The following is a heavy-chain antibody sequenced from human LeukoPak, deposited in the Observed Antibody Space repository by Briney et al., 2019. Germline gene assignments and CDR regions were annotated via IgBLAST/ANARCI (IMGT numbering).Heavy chain of an antibody. J-gene: IGHJ4*02. CDR2: INHSGRT. Sequence: SETLSLTCAVYGGSFSGYYWNWIRQPPGKGLEWIGEINHSGRTSYNPSLKSRVTISVDTSKNQFSLKLSSVTAADTAVYYCARGSSLFDYGAPYYFDYWGQGTLVTVSS. D-gene: IGHD4-17*01. V-gene: IGHV4-34*01. CDR3: ARGSSLFDYGAPYYFDY. CDR1: GGSFSGYY.